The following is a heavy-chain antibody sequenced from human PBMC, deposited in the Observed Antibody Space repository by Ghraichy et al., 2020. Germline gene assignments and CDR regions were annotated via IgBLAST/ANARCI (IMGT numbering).Heavy chain of an antibody. Sequence: SETLSLNCTVSGGSINSYYWNWIRQPPWKGLEWIGYVYYSGDTNFNPSLKSRVTISVDTSKNQFSLKVTSVTAADTAVYYCARGHRPGYRSFRLDYWGQGTLVTVSS. CDR2: VYYSGDT. D-gene: IGHD2-15*01. CDR3: ARGHRPGYRSFRLDY. V-gene: IGHV4-59*01. J-gene: IGHJ4*02. CDR1: GGSINSYY.